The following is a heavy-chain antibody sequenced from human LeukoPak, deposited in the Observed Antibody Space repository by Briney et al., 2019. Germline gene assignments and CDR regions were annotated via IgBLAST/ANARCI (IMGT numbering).Heavy chain of an antibody. J-gene: IGHJ4*02. CDR3: ARDLYCGGDCYSWFDY. D-gene: IGHD2-21*02. Sequence: VASVKVSCKASGGTFSSYAISWVRQAPGQGLEWMGRIIPIFGTANYAQKFQGRVTITTDESTSTAYMELSSLRSEGTAVYYCARDLYCGGDCYSWFDYWGQGTLVTVSS. V-gene: IGHV1-69*05. CDR1: GGTFSSYA. CDR2: IIPIFGTA.